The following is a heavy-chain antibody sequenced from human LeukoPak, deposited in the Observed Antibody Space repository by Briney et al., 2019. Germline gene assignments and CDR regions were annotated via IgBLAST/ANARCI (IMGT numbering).Heavy chain of an antibody. D-gene: IGHD6-19*01. CDR2: IWYDGSNK. J-gene: IGHJ4*02. Sequence: GGSLRLSCAASGFTFSSYAIHWVRQAPGKGLEWVAVIWYDGSNKYYADSVKGRFTISRDNSKNTLYLQMNSLRAEDTAVYHCARDLLAVPLGFDYWGQGTLVTVSS. CDR3: ARDLLAVPLGFDY. V-gene: IGHV3-33*01. CDR1: GFTFSSYA.